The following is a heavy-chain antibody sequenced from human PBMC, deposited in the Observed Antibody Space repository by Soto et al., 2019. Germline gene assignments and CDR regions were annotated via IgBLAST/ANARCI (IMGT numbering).Heavy chain of an antibody. D-gene: IGHD6-19*01. CDR3: AKYPSPDKQWLVRYNWFDP. Sequence: GGSLRLSCAASGFTFSSYAMSWVRQAPGKGLEWVSAISGSGGSTYYADSVKGRFTISRDNSKNTRYLQMNSLRAEDTAVYYCAKYPSPDKQWLVRYNWFDPWGQGTLVTVSS. J-gene: IGHJ5*02. CDR2: ISGSGGST. V-gene: IGHV3-23*01. CDR1: GFTFSSYA.